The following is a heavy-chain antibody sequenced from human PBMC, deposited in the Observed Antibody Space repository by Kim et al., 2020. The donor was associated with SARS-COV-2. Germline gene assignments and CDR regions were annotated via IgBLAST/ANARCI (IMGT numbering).Heavy chain of an antibody. CDR3: AKDLTGYYYDSSGSNFDY. V-gene: IGHV3-30*02. D-gene: IGHD3-22*01. Sequence: KGRFTIPRDNSKNTLYLQMNSLRAEDTAVYYCAKDLTGYYYDSSGSNFDYWGQGTLVTVSS. J-gene: IGHJ4*02.